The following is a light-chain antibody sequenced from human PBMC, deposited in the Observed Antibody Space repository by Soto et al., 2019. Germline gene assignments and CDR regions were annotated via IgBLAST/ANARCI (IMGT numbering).Light chain of an antibody. CDR3: SSYTSSSTFYV. CDR2: EVS. V-gene: IGLV2-14*01. CDR1: SRDVGGYNY. Sequence: QSALTQPASVSGSPGQSITISWTGTSRDVGGYNYVSGYQQHPGKAPKPMIYEVSNRPSGVSNRFSGSKSGNTASLTISGLQAEDEADYYCSSYTSSSTFYVFGTGTKLTVL. J-gene: IGLJ1*01.